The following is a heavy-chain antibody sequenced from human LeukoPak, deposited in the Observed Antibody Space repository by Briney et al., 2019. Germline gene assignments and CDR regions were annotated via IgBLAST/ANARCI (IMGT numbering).Heavy chain of an antibody. CDR2: ISSSSSYT. D-gene: IGHD3-9*01. Sequence: PGGSLRLSCAASGFTFSDYYMSWIRQAPGKGLEWVSYISSSSSYTNYADSVKGRFTISRDNAKNSLYLQMNSLRAEDTAVYYCARVRDILTGFDYWGQGTLVTVSS. CDR1: GFTFSDYY. V-gene: IGHV3-11*06. J-gene: IGHJ4*02. CDR3: ARVRDILTGFDY.